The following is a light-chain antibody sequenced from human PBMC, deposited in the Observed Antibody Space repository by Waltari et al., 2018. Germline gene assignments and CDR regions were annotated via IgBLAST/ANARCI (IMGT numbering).Light chain of an antibody. CDR1: SANVGTNS. CDR2: SDN. Sequence: QSVLPQPPSASGTPGQTVTIPCSGGSANVGTNSVSWYKQLPGVAPELLLYSDNQRPPGVPDRFSGSRSGTSASLAISGLRSDDEADYYCATWDERLTGFWVFGGGTRLTV. CDR3: ATWDERLTGFWV. V-gene: IGLV1-47*02. J-gene: IGLJ3*02.